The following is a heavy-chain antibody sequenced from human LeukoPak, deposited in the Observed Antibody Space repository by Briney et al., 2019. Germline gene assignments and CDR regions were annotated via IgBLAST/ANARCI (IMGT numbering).Heavy chain of an antibody. V-gene: IGHV3-21*01. CDR3: ARDGRPSPL. Sequence: GGSLRLSCAASGFTFSSYNMNWVRQAPGKGLEWVSAISSSSSYIYYADSVKGRFTISRDNAQNSLFLQMSSLRAEDTAVYYCARDGRPSPLWGQGTLVTVSS. J-gene: IGHJ4*02. CDR1: GFTFSSYN. CDR2: ISSSSSYI. D-gene: IGHD1-26*01.